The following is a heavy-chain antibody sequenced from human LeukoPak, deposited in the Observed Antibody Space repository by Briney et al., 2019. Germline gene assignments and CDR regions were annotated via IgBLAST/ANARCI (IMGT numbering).Heavy chain of an antibody. J-gene: IGHJ3*02. CDR1: GFTFSNYG. V-gene: IGHV3-48*01. CDR2: ISSSSSTI. CDR3: ARVRGDYLAFDI. Sequence: GGSLRLSCAASGFTFSNYGINWVRQAPGKGLEGVSYISSSSSTIHYADSAQGRFTSSRDNAKNSLYLQMNSLRAEDTAVYYCARVRGDYLAFDIWGQGTMVIVSS. D-gene: IGHD4-17*01.